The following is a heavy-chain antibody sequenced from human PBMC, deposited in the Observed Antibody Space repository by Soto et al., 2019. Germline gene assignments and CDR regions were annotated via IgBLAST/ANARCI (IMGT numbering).Heavy chain of an antibody. CDR3: ARVPDY. D-gene: IGHD2-2*01. V-gene: IGHV4-39*07. CDR2: FFIGGNT. Sequence: PSETLSLTCTVSGGSISSSTHYWGWMRQPPGKGLEWIASFFIGGNTYYNPSLKSRVTISVDTSKNQFSLKLSSVTAADTAVYYCARVPDYWGQGILVTVSS. CDR1: GGSISSSTHY. J-gene: IGHJ4*02.